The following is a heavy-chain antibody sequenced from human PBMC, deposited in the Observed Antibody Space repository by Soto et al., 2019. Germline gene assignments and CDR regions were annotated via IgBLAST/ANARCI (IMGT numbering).Heavy chain of an antibody. CDR2: IGTAGDT. V-gene: IGHV3-13*01. J-gene: IGHJ4*02. Sequence: XVSLRLSCEASGFTFSGFDMHWVRQPTGKGLEWVSTIGTAGDTYYAVSVKGRFTISRDNAKNSLSLQMNSLRAGDTAVYFCARGQEVGAHFFDSWGQGTQVTVSS. D-gene: IGHD2-15*01. CDR3: ARGQEVGAHFFDS. CDR1: GFTFSGFD.